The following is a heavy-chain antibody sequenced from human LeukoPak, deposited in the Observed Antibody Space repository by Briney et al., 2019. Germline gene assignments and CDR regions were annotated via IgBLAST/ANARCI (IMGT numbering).Heavy chain of an antibody. CDR3: ASQPRNGSGSYYYFDY. J-gene: IGHJ4*02. V-gene: IGHV4-34*01. D-gene: IGHD3-10*01. CDR2: INHSGST. CDR1: GGSMSSGGYY. Sequence: KPSETLSLTCAVSGGSMSSGGYYWSWIRQPPGKGLEWIGEINHSGSTNYNPSLKSRVTISVDTSKNQFSLKLSSVTAADTAVYYCASQPRNGSGSYYYFDYWGQGTLVTVSS.